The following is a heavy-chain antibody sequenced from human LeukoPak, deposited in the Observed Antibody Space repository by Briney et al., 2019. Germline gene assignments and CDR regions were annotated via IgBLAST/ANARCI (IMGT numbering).Heavy chain of an antibody. CDR1: GGSFSGYY. Sequence: KPSETLSLTCAVYGGSFSGYYWSWIRQPPGKGLEWIGEINHSGSTNYNPSLKSRVTISVDTSKNQFSLKLSSVTAADTAVYYCARGPHSSWYSYYYHYGMDVWGQGTTVTVSS. J-gene: IGHJ6*02. CDR2: INHSGST. D-gene: IGHD6-13*01. CDR3: ARGPHSSWYSYYYHYGMDV. V-gene: IGHV4-34*01.